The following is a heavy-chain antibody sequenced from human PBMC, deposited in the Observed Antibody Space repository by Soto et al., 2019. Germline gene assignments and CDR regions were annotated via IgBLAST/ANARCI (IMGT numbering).Heavy chain of an antibody. J-gene: IGHJ4*02. CDR1: GYTLTIYA. D-gene: IGHD3-22*01. Sequence: ASVKVSCKASGYTLTIYAMQWVRQARGQRLEWMRWISAYNGNTNYGQKLQGRVTMTTDTPTSTSYLELRCLRSDDTPVYYSARSGSSGYYRDYCRQGPLVTVAS. CDR2: ISAYNGNT. V-gene: IGHV1-18*01. CDR3: ARSGSSGYYRDY.